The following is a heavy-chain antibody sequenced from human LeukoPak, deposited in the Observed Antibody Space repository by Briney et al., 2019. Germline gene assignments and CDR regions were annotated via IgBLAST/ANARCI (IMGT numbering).Heavy chain of an antibody. J-gene: IGHJ6*03. CDR1: GGSISSHY. D-gene: IGHD2-21*01. CDR3: ARDLFVGIGDYYYYYMNV. CDR2: IYYSGST. V-gene: IGHV4-59*11. Sequence: SETLSLTCTVSGGSISSHYWSWIRQPPGKGLEWIGYIYYSGSTNYNPSLKSRDTISVDTSKNQFSLKLSSVTAADTAVYYCARDLFVGIGDYYYYYMNVWGKGTTVTVSS.